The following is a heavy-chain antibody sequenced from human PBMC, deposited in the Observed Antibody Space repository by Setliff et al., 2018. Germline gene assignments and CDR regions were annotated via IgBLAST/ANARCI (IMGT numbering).Heavy chain of an antibody. J-gene: IGHJ4*02. CDR3: EKDQGTGYCSGGSCYLFEH. V-gene: IGHV3-33*03. Sequence: HPGGSLRLSCAASGFTFRNYGMHWVRQAPGKGPEWVAVIWFDGGNEFYADSVRGRFTISRDNSKNMLYLQMDSLRVEDTAVYYCEKDQGTGYCSGGSCYLFEHWGQGVQVTVSS. D-gene: IGHD2-15*01. CDR1: GFTFRNYG. CDR2: IWFDGGNE.